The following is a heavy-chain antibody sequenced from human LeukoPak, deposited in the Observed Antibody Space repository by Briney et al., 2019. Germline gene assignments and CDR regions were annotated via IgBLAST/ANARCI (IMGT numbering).Heavy chain of an antibody. J-gene: IGHJ4*02. V-gene: IGHV3-21*01. CDR3: ARGTYGDQDIFDY. Sequence: GGSLRLSCAASGFTFSSYSMNWVRQAPGKGLEWGSSISSSSSYIYNAVSVKGRFTISRENAKNSLYLQMNSLRAEDTAVYYCARGTYGDQDIFDYWGQGALVTVSS. D-gene: IGHD4-17*01. CDR1: GFTFSSYS. CDR2: ISSSSSYI.